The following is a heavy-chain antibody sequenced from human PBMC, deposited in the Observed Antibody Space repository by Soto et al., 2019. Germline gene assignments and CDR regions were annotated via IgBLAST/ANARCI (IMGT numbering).Heavy chain of an antibody. D-gene: IGHD5-12*01. V-gene: IGHV5-10-1*01. Sequence: WESLKISCKGSGYSFTSYWINWVRQMPVKGLEWMGRIDPSDSYTNYSPSFQGHVTISADKSIYTACLQWSSLEASHTAIYYFSRGSRYRVGFDYWGQVTPV. J-gene: IGHJ4*02. CDR3: SRGSRYRVGFDY. CDR2: IDPSDSYT. CDR1: GYSFTSYW.